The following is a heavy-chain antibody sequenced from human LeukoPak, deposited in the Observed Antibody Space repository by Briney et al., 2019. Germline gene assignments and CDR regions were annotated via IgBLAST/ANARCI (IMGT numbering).Heavy chain of an antibody. Sequence: GESLKISCKGSGYSFTSYWISWVRQMPGKGLEWMGRIDPSDFYTNYSPSFQGHVTISADKSISTAYLQWSSLKASDTAMYYCARQISPVAGLAYWGQGTLVTVSS. CDR3: ARQISPVAGLAY. CDR2: IDPSDFYT. D-gene: IGHD6-19*01. CDR1: GYSFTSYW. V-gene: IGHV5-10-1*01. J-gene: IGHJ4*02.